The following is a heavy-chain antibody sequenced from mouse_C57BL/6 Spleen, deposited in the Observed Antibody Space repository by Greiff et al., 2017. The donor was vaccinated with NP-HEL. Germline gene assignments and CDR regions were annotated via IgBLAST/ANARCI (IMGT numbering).Heavy chain of an antibody. J-gene: IGHJ1*03. CDR3: TRAQLGRSYWYFDV. Sequence: EVKVVESGEGLVKPGGSLKLSCAASGFTFSSYAMSWVRQTPEKRLEWVAYISSGGDYIYYADTVKGRFTISRDNARNTLYLQMSSLKSEDTAMYYCTRAQLGRSYWYFDVWGTGTTVTVSS. CDR1: GFTFSSYA. CDR2: ISSGGDYI. V-gene: IGHV5-9-1*02. D-gene: IGHD4-1*02.